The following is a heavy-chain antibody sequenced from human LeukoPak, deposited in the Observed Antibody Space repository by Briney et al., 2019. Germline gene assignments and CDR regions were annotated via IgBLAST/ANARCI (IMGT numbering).Heavy chain of an antibody. CDR1: GFTFSSYA. J-gene: IGHJ3*02. V-gene: IGHV3-30-3*01. CDR2: ISYDGSNK. D-gene: IGHD3-10*01. CDR3: AREGMVRGVTDAFDI. Sequence: GGSLRLSCAASGFTFSSYAMHWVRQAPGKGLEWVAVISYDGSNKYYADSVKGRFTISRDNSKNTLYLQMNSLRAGDTAMYYCAREGMVRGVTDAFDIWGQGTMVTVSS.